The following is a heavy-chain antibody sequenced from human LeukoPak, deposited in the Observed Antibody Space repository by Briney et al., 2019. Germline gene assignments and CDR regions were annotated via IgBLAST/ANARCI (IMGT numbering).Heavy chain of an antibody. Sequence: PGGSLRLSCAASGFTFSNYGMHWVRQAPGKGLEWVAVIWYDGSNKYYADSVKGRFTISRDNSKNTLYLQMNSLRAEDTAVYYCAKGGGYCSSTSCYNPYYYYYMDAWGKGTTVTVSS. D-gene: IGHD2-2*02. CDR3: AKGGGYCSSTSCYNPYYYYYMDA. J-gene: IGHJ6*03. CDR2: IWYDGSNK. CDR1: GFTFSNYG. V-gene: IGHV3-33*06.